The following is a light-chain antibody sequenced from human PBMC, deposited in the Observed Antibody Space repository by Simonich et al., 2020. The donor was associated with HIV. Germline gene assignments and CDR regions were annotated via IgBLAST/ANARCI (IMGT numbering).Light chain of an antibody. Sequence: QSALTQPPSASGSPGQSVTISCTGTSSDVGGYNYVTWYQQHPGKAPKLMIFEVTKRPSGVPYRFSGSKSGNTASLTVSGLKPEDEADYYCTSYAGSHNWVFGGGTKLTVL. V-gene: IGLV2-8*01. CDR1: SSDVGGYNY. CDR2: EVT. J-gene: IGLJ3*02. CDR3: TSYAGSHNWV.